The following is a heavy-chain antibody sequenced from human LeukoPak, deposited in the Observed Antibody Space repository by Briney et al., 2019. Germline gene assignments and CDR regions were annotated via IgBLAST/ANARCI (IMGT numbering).Heavy chain of an antibody. CDR1: GFTFSSCA. Sequence: GGSLRLSCAASGFTFSSCAMSWVRQAPGKGLEWVSAVTGSGGGTYYADSVKGRFTISRDNSKNTLYLQMNSLRAEDTAVYYCAKGNYYDSNSYLYYFDYWGQGTLVTVSS. V-gene: IGHV3-23*01. D-gene: IGHD3-22*01. J-gene: IGHJ4*02. CDR3: AKGNYYDSNSYLYYFDY. CDR2: VTGSGGGT.